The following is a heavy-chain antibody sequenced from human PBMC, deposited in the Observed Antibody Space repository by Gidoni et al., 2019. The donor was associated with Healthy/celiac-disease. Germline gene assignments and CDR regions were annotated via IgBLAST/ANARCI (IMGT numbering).Heavy chain of an antibody. V-gene: IGHV1-2*02. CDR1: GYTFTGSY. Sequence: QVPLVQSGAALKKPGASVKVSCKASGYTFTGSYMHWVRQAPGQGLEWMGWINPNSGGTNYAQKFQGRVTMTRDTSISTAYMELSRLRSDDTAVYYCARDCSSTSCYEGYYYYGMDVWGQGTTVTVSS. D-gene: IGHD2-2*01. CDR2: INPNSGGT. CDR3: ARDCSSTSCYEGYYYYGMDV. J-gene: IGHJ6*02.